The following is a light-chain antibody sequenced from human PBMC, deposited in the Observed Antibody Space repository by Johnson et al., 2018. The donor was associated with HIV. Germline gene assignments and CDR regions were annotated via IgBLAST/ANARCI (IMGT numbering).Light chain of an antibody. J-gene: IGLJ1*01. CDR3: GTWDNSLFTGVV. V-gene: IGLV1-51*01. CDR1: SYDVRNNY. Sequence: QSVLTQPPSVSAAPGQKVTISCSGNSYDVRNNYVSCHQQFPGTAPKFLFYDNNKRPSGIPDRISGSKSGTSATLGITGLQTGDEADYYCGTWDNSLFTGVVFGAGTKVIGL. CDR2: DNN.